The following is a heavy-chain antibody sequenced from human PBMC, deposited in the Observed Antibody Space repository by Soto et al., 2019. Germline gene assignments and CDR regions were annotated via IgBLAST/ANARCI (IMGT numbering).Heavy chain of an antibody. Sequence: GASVKVCCKDSGYTLTSYDINWVRQATGQGLEWMGWMNPNSGNTGYAQRFQGRATMTRNTSISTAYMELSSLRSEDTAVYYCAREAHNWNYDYYYYSMDVWGKGTPVTVSS. CDR3: AREAHNWNYDYYYYSMDV. CDR2: MNPNSGNT. J-gene: IGHJ6*03. CDR1: GYTLTSYD. V-gene: IGHV1-8*01. D-gene: IGHD1-7*01.